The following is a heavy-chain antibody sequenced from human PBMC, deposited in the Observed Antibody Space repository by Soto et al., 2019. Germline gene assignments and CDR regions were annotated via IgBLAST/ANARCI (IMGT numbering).Heavy chain of an antibody. J-gene: IGHJ4*02. CDR2: VYSSGRS. CDR3: TRHPLNYSDADS. Sequence: SVTLSLTCTVSGGSITSSEYYWAWIRQPPGKGLQFVGTVYSSGRSYSIPSLKSRLSMSVDTSKNQFSLTIKSVTAADTGVYYCTRHPLNYSDADSWGQGALVTVSS. V-gene: IGHV4-39*01. D-gene: IGHD1-7*01. CDR1: GGSITSSEYY.